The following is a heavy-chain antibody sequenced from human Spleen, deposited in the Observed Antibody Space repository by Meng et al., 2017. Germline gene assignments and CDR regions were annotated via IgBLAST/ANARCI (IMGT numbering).Heavy chain of an antibody. CDR3: ARVKSYYDSSGYPANYFDY. J-gene: IGHJ4*02. CDR2: MYHTGSP. Sequence: SETLSLTCTVSGYSISTGYYWGWIRRPPGKGLEWIGSMYHTGSPYYNPPLKSRVTISLDTSKNQFSLKLSAVTAADTAVYYCARVKSYYDSSGYPANYFDYWGQGTLVTVSS. D-gene: IGHD3-22*01. CDR1: GYSISTGYY. V-gene: IGHV4-38-2*02.